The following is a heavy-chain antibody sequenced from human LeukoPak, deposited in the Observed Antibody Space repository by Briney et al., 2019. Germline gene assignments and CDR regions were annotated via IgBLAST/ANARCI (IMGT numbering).Heavy chain of an antibody. CDR2: ISGSGGST. Sequence: PGGSLRLSCAASGFTFSSYAMSWVRQAPGKGLEWVSAISGSGGSTYYADSVEGRFTISRDNSKNTLYLQMNSLRAEDTAVYYCAKDLARFLATRYGMDVWGQGTTVTVSS. V-gene: IGHV3-23*01. D-gene: IGHD3-3*01. CDR1: GFTFSSYA. J-gene: IGHJ6*02. CDR3: AKDLARFLATRYGMDV.